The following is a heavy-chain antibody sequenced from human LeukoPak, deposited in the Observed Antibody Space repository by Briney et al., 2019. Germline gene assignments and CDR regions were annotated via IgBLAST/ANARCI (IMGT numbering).Heavy chain of an antibody. J-gene: IGHJ3*02. CDR2: ISSSSSTI. Sequence: PGGSLRLSCAASGFTFSSYSMNWVRQAPGKGLEWVSYISSSSSTIYYADSVKGRFTISRDNAKNSLYLQMKSLRDEDTAVYYCARDEVATVADAFDIWGQGTMVTVSS. CDR3: ARDEVATVADAFDI. V-gene: IGHV3-48*02. D-gene: IGHD5-12*01. CDR1: GFTFSSYS.